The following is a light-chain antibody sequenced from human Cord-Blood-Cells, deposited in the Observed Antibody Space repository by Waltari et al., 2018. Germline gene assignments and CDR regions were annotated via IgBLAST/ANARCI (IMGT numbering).Light chain of an antibody. CDR2: GAS. J-gene: IGKJ5*01. Sequence: ELVMTPSPATLSVSPRERATLSCRASQSVSSNVTWYQQKPGQAPRLLIYGASTRATGIPARFSGSGSGTEFTLTISSLQSEDFAVYYCQQYNNWPPITFGQRTRLEIK. CDR3: QQYNNWPPIT. V-gene: IGKV3-15*01. CDR1: QSVSSN.